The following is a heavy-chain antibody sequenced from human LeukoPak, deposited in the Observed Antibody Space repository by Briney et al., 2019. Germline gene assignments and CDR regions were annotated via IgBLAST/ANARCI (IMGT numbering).Heavy chain of an antibody. CDR1: GGSISSGNCY. CDR2: IYYSGST. J-gene: IGHJ5*02. CDR3: ARHNSGWNWFDP. V-gene: IGHV4-39*01. Sequence: PSETLSLTCTVSGGSISSGNCYWGWIRQPPGKGLEWIGSIYYSGSTYYNPSLKSRVTISVDTSKNQFSLKLSSVTAADTAVYYCARHNSGWNWFDPWGQGTLVTVSS. D-gene: IGHD5-12*01.